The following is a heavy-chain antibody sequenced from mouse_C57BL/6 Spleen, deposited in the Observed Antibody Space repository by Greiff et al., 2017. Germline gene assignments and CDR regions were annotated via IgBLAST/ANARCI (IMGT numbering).Heavy chain of an antibody. D-gene: IGHD2-2*01. J-gene: IGHJ4*01. CDR3: ARAGGYGYDDARDY. CDR1: GYTFTDYY. V-gene: IGHV1-19*01. Sequence: EVQLQQSGPVLVKPGASVKMSCKASGYTFTDYYMNWVKQSHGKSLEWIGVINPYNGGTSYNQKFKGKATLTVDKSSSTAYMELNSLTSEDSAVYYCARAGGYGYDDARDYWGQGTSVTVSS. CDR2: INPYNGGT.